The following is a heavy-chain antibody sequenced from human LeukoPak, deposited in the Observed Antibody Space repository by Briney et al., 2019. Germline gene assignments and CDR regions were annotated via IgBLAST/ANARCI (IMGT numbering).Heavy chain of an antibody. CDR1: GYIFSCYD. J-gene: IGHJ3*01. Sequence: GGSLRLSCTASGYIFSCYDVQWVRQAPGKGLAWVALISPDGSAKYDADSVKGRFSVSRDNSENTVSLQMNSLGLEDTAVYYCVRGILLVRSVAFELWGPGTMVVVS. V-gene: IGHV3-30*04. D-gene: IGHD3-9*01. CDR2: ISPDGSAK. CDR3: VRGILLVRSVAFEL.